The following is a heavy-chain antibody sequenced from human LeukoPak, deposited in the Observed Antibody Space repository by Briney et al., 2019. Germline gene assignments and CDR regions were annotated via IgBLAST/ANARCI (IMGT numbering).Heavy chain of an antibody. Sequence: PGGSLRLSCAASGFTFSSYAMSWVRQAPGKGLEWVSAISGSGGSTYYADSVKGRFTISRDNSKNTLYLQMNSLRAEDTAVYYCEKSLRFLEWLGLDAFDIWGQGTMVTVSS. D-gene: IGHD3-3*01. CDR3: EKSLRFLEWLGLDAFDI. CDR2: ISGSGGST. V-gene: IGHV3-23*01. CDR1: GFTFSSYA. J-gene: IGHJ3*02.